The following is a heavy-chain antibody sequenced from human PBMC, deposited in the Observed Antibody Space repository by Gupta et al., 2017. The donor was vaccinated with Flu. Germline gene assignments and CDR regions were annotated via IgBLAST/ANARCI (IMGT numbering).Heavy chain of an antibody. CDR2: GST. Sequence: GSTNYNPSLQSRVSITVDTSKNEFSLQLKSVTAADTAVYYCARKWADASGGGMDVWGQGTTVTVSS. D-gene: IGHD5-12*01. V-gene: IGHV4-59*01. J-gene: IGHJ6*02. CDR3: ARKWADASGGGMDV.